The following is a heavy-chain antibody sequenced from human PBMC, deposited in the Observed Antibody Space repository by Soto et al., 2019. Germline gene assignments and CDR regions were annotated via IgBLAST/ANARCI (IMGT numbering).Heavy chain of an antibody. D-gene: IGHD6-19*01. J-gene: IGHJ6*02. CDR2: IYPDDSET. Sequence: GESLKISCKASGYNFATSWIGWVRQMPGKGLEWMGIIYPDDSETKYSPSFQGQVTISADKSIRTAYLQWSSLKASATAMFYCARHLSSGRRKNYYYGMDVWGQGTTVIVSS. CDR1: GYNFATSW. CDR3: ARHLSSGRRKNYYYGMDV. V-gene: IGHV5-51*01.